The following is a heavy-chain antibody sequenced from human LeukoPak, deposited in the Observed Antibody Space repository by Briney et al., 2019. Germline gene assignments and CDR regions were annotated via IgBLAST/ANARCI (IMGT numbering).Heavy chain of an antibody. CDR2: ISSSGSV. Sequence: PSETLSLTCTVSRGSIRGSIRSDYWRWLRQPPGKGLEWIGYISSSGSVNDNPSLRSRVTISVDTSKNQFFVNLSSVSAADTAVYYCARIPLGYSGAYYFDYWGQGTLVTVSP. J-gene: IGHJ4*02. V-gene: IGHV4-4*09. CDR3: ARIPLGYSGAYYFDY. CDR1: RGSIRGSIRSDY. D-gene: IGHD5-12*01.